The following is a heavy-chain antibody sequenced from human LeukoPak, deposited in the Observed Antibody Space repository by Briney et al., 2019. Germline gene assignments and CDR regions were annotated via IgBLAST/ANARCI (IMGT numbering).Heavy chain of an antibody. CDR1: GFTFSSYA. V-gene: IGHV3-23*01. J-gene: IGHJ4*02. Sequence: PGGSLRLSCAASGFTFSSYAMSWVRQAPGKGLEWVSAISGSGGSTYYADSVKGRFTISRDNSKNTLYLQMNSLRAEDTAVYYCAKDPYSSSWYGLLVDYWGQGTLVTVSS. CDR2: ISGSGGST. CDR3: AKDPYSSSWYGLLVDY. D-gene: IGHD6-13*01.